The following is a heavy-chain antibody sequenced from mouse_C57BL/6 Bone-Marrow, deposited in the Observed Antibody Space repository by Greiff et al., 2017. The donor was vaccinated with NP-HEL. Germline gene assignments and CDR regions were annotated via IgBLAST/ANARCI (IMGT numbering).Heavy chain of an antibody. Sequence: EVQVVESGGGLVKPGGSLKLSCAASGFTFSSYAMSWVRQTPEKRLEWVATISDGGSYTYYPDNVKGRFTISRDNAKNNLYLQMSHLKSEDTAMYYCAREDDGYIWYFDVWGTGTTVTVSS. CDR2: ISDGGSYT. V-gene: IGHV5-4*01. CDR3: AREDDGYIWYFDV. CDR1: GFTFSSYA. J-gene: IGHJ1*03. D-gene: IGHD2-3*01.